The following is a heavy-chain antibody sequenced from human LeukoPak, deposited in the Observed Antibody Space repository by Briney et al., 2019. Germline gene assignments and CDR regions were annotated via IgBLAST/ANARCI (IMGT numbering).Heavy chain of an antibody. CDR2: INPNSDGT. Sequence: ASVKVSCKASGYTFTSYGISWVRQAPGQGLEWMGWINPNSDGTKYAQKFQGRVTMTRDTSITTAYVELSRLRSDDTAVYYCARVYPRIQLWSPLFDYWGQGTLVTVSS. D-gene: IGHD5-18*01. CDR3: ARVYPRIQLWSPLFDY. CDR1: GYTFTSYG. V-gene: IGHV1-2*02. J-gene: IGHJ4*02.